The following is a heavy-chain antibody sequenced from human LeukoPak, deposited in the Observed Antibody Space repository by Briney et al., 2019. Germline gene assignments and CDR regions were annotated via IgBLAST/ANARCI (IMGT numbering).Heavy chain of an antibody. CDR1: GFTFSSYA. Sequence: RGSLRLSCAASGFTFSSYAMHWIRQAPGKGLEWVAVISYDGSNKYYADSVKGRFTISRDNSKNTLYLQMNSLRAEDTAVYYCARDSAFEEAVSIVYGDYDLSGLDYWGQGTLVTVSS. CDR2: ISYDGSNK. D-gene: IGHD4-17*01. CDR3: ARDSAFEEAVSIVYGDYDLSGLDY. J-gene: IGHJ4*02. V-gene: IGHV3-30-3*01.